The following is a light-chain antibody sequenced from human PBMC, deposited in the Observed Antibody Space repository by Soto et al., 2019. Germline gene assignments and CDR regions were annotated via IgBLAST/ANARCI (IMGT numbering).Light chain of an antibody. V-gene: IGKV3-20*01. J-gene: IGKJ1*01. CDR1: QSVSSSY. CDR2: GAS. Sequence: EIVLTQSPGTLSLSPGERATLSCRASQSVSSSYLAWYQQKPGQTPRLRIYGASSRATGIPDRFSGGGSGTDFTLTISRLEPEDFAVNYCQQCGSSPRTFGQGTQVEIK. CDR3: QQCGSSPRT.